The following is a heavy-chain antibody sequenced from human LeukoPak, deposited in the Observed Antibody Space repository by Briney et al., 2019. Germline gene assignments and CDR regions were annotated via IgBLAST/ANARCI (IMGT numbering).Heavy chain of an antibody. CDR3: ARDGGSTTSDY. Sequence: PGGSLRLSCAASGFTFTNYWMHSVRQAPGKGLGWVSRIDIDGTGTSYADSVKGRFTISRDNAKNTVSLQMNSLRAEDTAVYYCARDGGSTTSDYWGQGTLVTVSS. D-gene: IGHD1-26*01. CDR1: GFTFTNYW. CDR2: IDIDGTGT. J-gene: IGHJ4*02. V-gene: IGHV3-74*01.